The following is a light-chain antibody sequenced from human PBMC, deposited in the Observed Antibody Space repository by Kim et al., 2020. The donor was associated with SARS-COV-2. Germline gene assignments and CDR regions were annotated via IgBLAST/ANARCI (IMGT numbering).Light chain of an antibody. CDR3: QAWDSSTLAV. Sequence: SYELTQPPSVSVSPGQTATITCSGDKLGDKYACWYQQMPGQSPVLVIYQDIKRPSGIPARFSGSNSGNTATLTISGSQAMDEADYHCQAWDSSTLAVFGG. CDR2: QDI. J-gene: IGLJ2*01. V-gene: IGLV3-1*01. CDR1: KLGDKY.